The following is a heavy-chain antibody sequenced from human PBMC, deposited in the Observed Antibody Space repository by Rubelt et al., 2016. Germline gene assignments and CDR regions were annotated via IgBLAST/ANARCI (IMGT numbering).Heavy chain of an antibody. D-gene: IGHD4-17*01. J-gene: IGHJ4*02. CDR2: ISQSGII. CDR3: ARGRPYGDYSVEY. V-gene: IGHV4-34*01. CDR1: DGSFRGYY. Sequence: QEPLQQWGTGLLKPSETLSLTCAVYDGSFRGYYWGWIRQPPGKGLEWIAEISQSGIINDNPSLERRVTVSVDISKNQFSLKLNSGTAADTAVYYCARGRPYGDYSVEYWGQGTLVTVSS.